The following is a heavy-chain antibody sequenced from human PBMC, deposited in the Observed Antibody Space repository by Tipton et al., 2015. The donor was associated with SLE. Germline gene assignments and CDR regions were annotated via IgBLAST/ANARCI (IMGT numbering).Heavy chain of an antibody. CDR3: ARGSALLYSAVY. CDR1: GGSINVYY. D-gene: IGHD4-11*01. J-gene: IGHJ4*02. CDR2: IYTSGST. Sequence: TLSLTCSVSGGSINVYYWSWVRQPPGKGLEWIGHIYTSGSTHYSPSLESRVTMSVDTSKNQFSLELTSVTAADTAVYYCARGSALLYSAVYWGQGSLVTVSS. V-gene: IGHV4-4*08.